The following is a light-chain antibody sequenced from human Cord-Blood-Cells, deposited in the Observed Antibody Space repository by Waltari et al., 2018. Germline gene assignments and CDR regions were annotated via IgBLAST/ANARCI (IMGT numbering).Light chain of an antibody. V-gene: IGLV2-14*01. CDR1: WRNVGGYNY. Sequence: QSALTHPATVSGSPGQSITISCTGTWRNVGGYNYVTWDQQHPGKAPKLMIYDVSNRPSRVSNRFSGSKSGNMTSLTISGLQAEDEADYYCSSYTSSSTLVFGGGTKLTVL. CDR2: DVS. CDR3: SSYTSSSTLV. J-gene: IGLJ2*01.